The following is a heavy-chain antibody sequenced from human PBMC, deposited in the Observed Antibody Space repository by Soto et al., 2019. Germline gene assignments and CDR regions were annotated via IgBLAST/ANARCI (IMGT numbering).Heavy chain of an antibody. D-gene: IGHD6-19*01. V-gene: IGHV4-34*01. CDR1: GGSFSGYY. Sequence: SETLSLTCAVYGGSFSGYYWSWIRQPPGKGLEWIGEINHSGSTNYNPSLKSRVTISVDTSKNQFSLKLSSVTAADTAVYYCARHSSGWYRFDYWGQGTLVTVSS. CDR2: INHSGST. J-gene: IGHJ4*02. CDR3: ARHSSGWYRFDY.